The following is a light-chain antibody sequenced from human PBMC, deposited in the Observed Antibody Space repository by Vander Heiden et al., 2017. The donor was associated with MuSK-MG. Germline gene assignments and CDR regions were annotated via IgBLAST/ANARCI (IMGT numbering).Light chain of an antibody. J-gene: IGLJ2*01. CDR3: NSQDGSGNLV. V-gene: IGLV3-19*01. CDR2: GKN. Sequence: QAPVLVIYGKNNRPSGIPYRFSGSSSGTTDSLTITGAQAEDEADYYCNSQDGSGNLVFGGGTKLTVL.